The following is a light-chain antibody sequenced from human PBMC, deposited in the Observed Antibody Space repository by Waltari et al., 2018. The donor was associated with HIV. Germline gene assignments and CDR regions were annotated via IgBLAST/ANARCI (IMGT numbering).Light chain of an antibody. CDR1: SSDVGAFKY. CDR2: DVT. CDR3: SSYAGSSMSYA. Sequence: QSALTQPPSASGSPGQSVSISCTGASSDVGAFKYVSWYQQHPGKAPTLLIYDVTKRPSGVPDRCSGSKSGNTASLTVSGLQAEDEAHYYCSSYAGSSMSYAFGTGTKVTVL. J-gene: IGLJ1*01. V-gene: IGLV2-8*01.